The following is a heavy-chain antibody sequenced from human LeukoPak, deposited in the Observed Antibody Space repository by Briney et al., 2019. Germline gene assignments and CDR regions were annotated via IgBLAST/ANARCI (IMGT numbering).Heavy chain of an antibody. CDR3: AREYYDSNKAPAFDI. CDR1: GGAISSGSYY. CDR2: IYTSGTT. V-gene: IGHV4-61*02. D-gene: IGHD3-22*01. Sequence: SETLSLTCTVSGGAISSGSYYWSWIRQSAGKGLEWIGRIYTSGTTNSNPSLKSRVTISVDTSKNQFSLKLSSVTAADTAVYYCAREYYDSNKAPAFDIWGQGTMVTVSS. J-gene: IGHJ3*02.